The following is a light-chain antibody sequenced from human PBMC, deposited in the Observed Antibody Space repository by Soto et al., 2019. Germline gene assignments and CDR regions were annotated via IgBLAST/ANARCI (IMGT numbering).Light chain of an antibody. J-gene: IGLJ1*01. V-gene: IGLV2-14*01. Sequence: QSALTQPASVSGSPGQSITISCTGTSSDVGIYNYVSWYQQHPGKAPKLMIYQVTNRPSGVSNRFSGSKSGNTASLTISGLQAEEEADYYCSSYTGSTTYVFGTGTKVTVL. CDR2: QVT. CDR1: SSDVGIYNY. CDR3: SSYTGSTTYV.